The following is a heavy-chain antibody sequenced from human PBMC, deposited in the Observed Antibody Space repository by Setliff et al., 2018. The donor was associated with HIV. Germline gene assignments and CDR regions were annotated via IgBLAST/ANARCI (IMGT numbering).Heavy chain of an antibody. CDR1: GFNFSNAW. CDR3: TTGPRYSYGRFDY. V-gene: IGHV3-15*01. CDR2: IKSKTDGGTT. D-gene: IGHD5-18*01. Sequence: GGSLRLSCAASGFNFSNAWMSWVRQAPGKGLEWVGRIKSKTDGGTTDYAAPVKGRFTISREDSKNTLYLQMNSLKTEDTAVYYCTTGPRYSYGRFDYWGQGTLVTVSS. J-gene: IGHJ4*02.